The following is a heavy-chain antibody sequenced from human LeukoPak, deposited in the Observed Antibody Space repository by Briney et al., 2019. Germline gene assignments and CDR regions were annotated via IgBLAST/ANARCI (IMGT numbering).Heavy chain of an antibody. J-gene: IGHJ5*02. Sequence: SETLSLTCTVSGGSISSYYWSWIRQPPGKGLEWIGYIYYSGSTNYNPSLKSRVTISVDTSKSQFSLKLSSVTAADTAVYYCARSRLGELSLYKFDPWGQGTLVTVSS. CDR1: GGSISSYY. CDR3: ARSRLGELSLYKFDP. V-gene: IGHV4-59*01. CDR2: IYYSGST. D-gene: IGHD3-16*02.